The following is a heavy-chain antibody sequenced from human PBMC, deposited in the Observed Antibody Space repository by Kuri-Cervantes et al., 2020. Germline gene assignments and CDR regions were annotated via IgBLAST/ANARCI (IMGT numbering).Heavy chain of an antibody. Sequence: SDTLSLTCTVSGGSIRSSRYYWCWIRQPPGKGLEWIGSIYYSGSTYYNPSLKSRVTIAVDTSKNQFSLKLSSVTTADTAVYYCASCTTPDAFDIWGQGTMVTVSS. CDR3: ASCTTPDAFDI. CDR2: IYYSGST. J-gene: IGHJ3*02. V-gene: IGHV4-39*07. D-gene: IGHD1-26*01. CDR1: GGSIRSSRYY.